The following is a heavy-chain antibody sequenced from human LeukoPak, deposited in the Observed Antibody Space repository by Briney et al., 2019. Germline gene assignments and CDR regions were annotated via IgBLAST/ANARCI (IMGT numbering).Heavy chain of an antibody. CDR2: IYYSGST. CDR1: GGSISSSNW. J-gene: IGHJ3*02. CDR3: ARPTPYSSSSGDAFDI. V-gene: IGHV4-4*02. D-gene: IGHD6-6*01. Sequence: KTSETLSLTCAVSGGSISSSNWWSWVRQPPGKGLEWIGSIYYSGSTYYNPSLKSRVTISVDTSKNQFSLKLSSVTAADTAVYYCARPTPYSSSSGDAFDIWGQGTMVTVSS.